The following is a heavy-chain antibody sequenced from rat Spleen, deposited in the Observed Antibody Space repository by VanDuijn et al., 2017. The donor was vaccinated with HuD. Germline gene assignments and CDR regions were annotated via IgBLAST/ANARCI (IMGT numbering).Heavy chain of an antibody. V-gene: IGHV5-25*01. D-gene: IGHD4-3*01. CDR2: ISPSGGTT. J-gene: IGHJ3*01. Sequence: EVQLGESGGGLVQPGRSLKLSCAASGFSFSNYDMAWVRQAPTKGLEWVASISPSGGTTYYRDSVKGRFIVSRDNAESTLYLQMDSLRSEDTATYYCARRGSGYRLNWFAYWGQGTLVTVSS. CDR1: GFSFSNYD. CDR3: ARRGSGYRLNWFAY.